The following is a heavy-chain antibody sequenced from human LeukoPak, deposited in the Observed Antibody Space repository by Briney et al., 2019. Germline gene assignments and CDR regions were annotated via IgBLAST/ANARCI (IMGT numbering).Heavy chain of an antibody. J-gene: IGHJ6*02. V-gene: IGHV3-21*01. CDR1: GFTFSSYS. CDR3: SGSRSSYYYYGMDV. Sequence: KPGGSLRLSCAASGFTFSSYSMNWVRQAPGKGLKWVSSISSSSSYIYYADSVKGRFTISRDNAKNSLYLQMNSLRAEDTAVYYCSGSRSSYYYYGMDVWGQGTTVTVSS. CDR2: ISSSSSYI. D-gene: IGHD1-26*01.